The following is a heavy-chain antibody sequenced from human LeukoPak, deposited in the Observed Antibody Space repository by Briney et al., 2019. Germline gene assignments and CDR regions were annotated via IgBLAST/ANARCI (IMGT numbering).Heavy chain of an antibody. D-gene: IGHD5-12*01. J-gene: IGHJ4*02. CDR3: ARQGIRDGYNSIGL. CDR1: GGSISSYY. Sequence: SEALSPTCTVSGGSISSYYWSWIRQPPGKGLEWIGSIYYAGTTYHNPSLRSRFTMSIDTSKNLFSLELSSVTAADTAVYYCARQGIRDGYNSIGLWGQGTLVTVSS. CDR2: IYYAGTT. V-gene: IGHV4-59*04.